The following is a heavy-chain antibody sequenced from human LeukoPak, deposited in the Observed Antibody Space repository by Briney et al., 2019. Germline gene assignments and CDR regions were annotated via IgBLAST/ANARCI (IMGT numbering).Heavy chain of an antibody. J-gene: IGHJ5*02. D-gene: IGHD3-3*01. CDR3: ARQGFRRFDP. CDR2: TYYTSKWYN. V-gene: IGHV6-1*01. Sequence: QTLSLTCAISGDSVSSNRAAWNWFRQSPSRGLEWLGRTYYTSKWYNDYAVSVKSRITVNPDTSKNQFSLHLNSVTPEDTAVYYCARQGFRRFDPWGQGTLFTVSS. CDR1: GDSVSSNRAA.